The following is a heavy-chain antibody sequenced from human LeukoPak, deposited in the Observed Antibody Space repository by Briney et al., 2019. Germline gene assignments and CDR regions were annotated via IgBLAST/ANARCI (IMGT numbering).Heavy chain of an antibody. CDR3: ARRGLVAGIYDLVYGFDI. J-gene: IGHJ3*02. CDR1: GYTFTGYY. V-gene: IGHV1-8*03. Sequence: GASVKVSCKASGYTFTGYYMHWVRQAPGQGPEWMGWMNPNTGATGFAQKLQGRVTITQNSSTSTVYMELNSLTSEDTAVYYCARRGLVAGIYDLVYGFDIWGQGTMVTVSS. D-gene: IGHD3/OR15-3a*01. CDR2: MNPNTGAT.